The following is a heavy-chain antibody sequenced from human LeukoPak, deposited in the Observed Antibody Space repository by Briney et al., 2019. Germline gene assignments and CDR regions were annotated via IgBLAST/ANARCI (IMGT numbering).Heavy chain of an antibody. CDR3: TTVFTPIDY. J-gene: IGHJ4*02. CDR2: IRSKTDGGTT. D-gene: IGHD3-10*02. V-gene: IGHV3-15*01. CDR1: GFTLSNAW. Sequence: PGGSLRLSCAASGFTLSNAWMSWVRQVPGKGLEWVGHIRSKTDGGTTDYAAPVKGRFTISRDESKNTLNLQMNSLKTEDTALYYCTTVFTPIDYWGQGTLVTVSS.